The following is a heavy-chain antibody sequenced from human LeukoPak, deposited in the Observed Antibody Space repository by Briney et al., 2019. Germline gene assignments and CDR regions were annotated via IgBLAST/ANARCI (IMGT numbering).Heavy chain of an antibody. J-gene: IGHJ6*02. CDR1: RFTFSTYS. V-gene: IGHV3-48*01. Sequence: GGSLRLSCAASRFTFSTYSMNWVRQAPGKGLEWVSYISSSSSTIYYADSVKGRFTISRDNAKNSLSVQMTTLRAEDTAVYYCARLFWNGYYPISFDHYYGMDVWGQGTTVTVSS. CDR2: ISSSSSTI. CDR3: ARLFWNGYYPISFDHYYGMDV. D-gene: IGHD3-3*01.